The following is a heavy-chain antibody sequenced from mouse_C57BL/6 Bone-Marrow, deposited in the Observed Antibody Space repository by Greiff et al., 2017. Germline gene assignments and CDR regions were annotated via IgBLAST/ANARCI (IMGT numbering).Heavy chain of an antibody. CDR1: GFTFSDYG. J-gene: IGHJ3*01. CDR2: ISSGSSTI. D-gene: IGHD4-1*01. CDR3: AMSNWSWFAY. Sequence: EVQRVESGGGLVKPGGSLKLSCAASGFTFSDYGMHWVRQAPEKGLEWVAYISSGSSTIYYADTVKGRFTISRDNAKNTLFLQMTSLRSEYTAMYYCAMSNWSWFAYWGQGTLVTVSA. V-gene: IGHV5-17*01.